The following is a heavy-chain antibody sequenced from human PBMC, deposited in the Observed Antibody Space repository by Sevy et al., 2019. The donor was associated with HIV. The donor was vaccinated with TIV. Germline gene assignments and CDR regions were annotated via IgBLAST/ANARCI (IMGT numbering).Heavy chain of an antibody. CDR1: GFTFSSYA. V-gene: IGHV3-23*01. CDR2: ISGSGGST. J-gene: IGHJ4*02. Sequence: GGSLRLSCTASGFTFSSYAMSWVRQAPGKGLEWVSAISGSGGSTYYADSVKGRFTISRDNSKNTLYLQMNSLRAEDTAVYYCAKVGIAVAGTDLDYWGQGTLVTVSS. CDR3: AKVGIAVAGTDLDY. D-gene: IGHD6-19*01.